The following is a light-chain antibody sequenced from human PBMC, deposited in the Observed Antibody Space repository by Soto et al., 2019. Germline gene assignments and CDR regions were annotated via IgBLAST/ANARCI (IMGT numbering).Light chain of an antibody. CDR2: EVT. CDR1: SVDINY. J-gene: IGLJ3*02. V-gene: IGLV2-8*01. CDR3: SSYAGRDIWV. Sequence: QSALTQPPSASGSRGQSVTISCTGTSVDINYVSWFQQHPCKAPKLIICEVTKPPSGVPDPFSGSKSGNTASLTVSGLQDDDEDEDYCSSYAGRDIWVFGGGTKLTVL.